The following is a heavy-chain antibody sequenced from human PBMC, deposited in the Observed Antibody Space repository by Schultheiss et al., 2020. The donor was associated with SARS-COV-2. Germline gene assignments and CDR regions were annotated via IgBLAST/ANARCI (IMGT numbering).Heavy chain of an antibody. D-gene: IGHD2-2*01. J-gene: IGHJ5*02. CDR2: VYHSGST. CDR3: ARHQLLHNWFDP. V-gene: IGHV4-4*02. Sequence: SETLSLTCTVSGGSISSSDWWSWVRQPPGKGLEWIGEVYHSGSTNYNPSLRSRVTISVDKSNNQFSLKLSSVTAADTAVYYCARHQLLHNWFDPWGQGTLVTVSS. CDR1: GGSISSSDW.